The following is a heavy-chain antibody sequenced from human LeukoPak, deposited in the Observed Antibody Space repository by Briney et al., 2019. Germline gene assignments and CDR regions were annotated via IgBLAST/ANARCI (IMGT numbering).Heavy chain of an antibody. CDR1: GGSISSGSYY. Sequence: PSQTLSLTCTVSGGSISSGSYYWSWIRQPAGKGLECIGRIYTSGSTNYNPSLKSRVTISVDTSKDQFSLKLSSVTAADTAVYYCARGPYCGGDCYSHEYFQHWGPGTLVTVSS. CDR2: IYTSGST. CDR3: ARGPYCGGDCYSHEYFQH. J-gene: IGHJ1*01. D-gene: IGHD2-21*02. V-gene: IGHV4-61*02.